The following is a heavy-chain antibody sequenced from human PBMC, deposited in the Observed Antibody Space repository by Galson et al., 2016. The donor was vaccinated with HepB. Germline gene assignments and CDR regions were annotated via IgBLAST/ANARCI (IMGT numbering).Heavy chain of an antibody. V-gene: IGHV1-69*13. Sequence: SVKVSCKASGGSFNSYGISWVRQAPGQGLEWMGEIIPMFATPNYAQKFRGRVTLSADESTNKAYMELSSLTSDDTAVYYCSRGLAPDAFDIWGQGTMVTVSS. CDR3: SRGLAPDAFDI. J-gene: IGHJ3*02. CDR2: IIPMFATP. CDR1: GGSFNSYG.